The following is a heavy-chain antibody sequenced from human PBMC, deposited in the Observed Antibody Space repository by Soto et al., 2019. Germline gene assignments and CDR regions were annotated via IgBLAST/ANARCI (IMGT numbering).Heavy chain of an antibody. V-gene: IGHV4-34*01. CDR2: INHSGST. Sequence: SETLSLTCAVYGGSFSGYYWSWIRQPPGKGLEWIGEINHSGSTNYNPSLKSRVTISVDTSKNQFSLKLSSVTAADTAVYYCARTGGFRYYYYYYGMDVWGQGTTVTVSS. CDR3: ARTGGFRYYYYYYGMDV. D-gene: IGHD6-25*01. CDR1: GGSFSGYY. J-gene: IGHJ6*02.